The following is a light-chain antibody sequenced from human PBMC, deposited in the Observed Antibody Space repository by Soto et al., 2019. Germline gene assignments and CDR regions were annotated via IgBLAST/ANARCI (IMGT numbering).Light chain of an antibody. CDR1: QSITTW. J-gene: IGKJ4*01. CDR2: DVS. Sequence: DNQMTLSPSTLSAPKTDRVTIPCRASQSITTWLAWYQQRPGKAPKLLIYDVSSLQSGVPSRFSGSGSGTEFTLTISSLQPEDFATYYCQQYNTYSPLTFGGGTNVDI. CDR3: QQYNTYSPLT. V-gene: IGKV1-5*01.